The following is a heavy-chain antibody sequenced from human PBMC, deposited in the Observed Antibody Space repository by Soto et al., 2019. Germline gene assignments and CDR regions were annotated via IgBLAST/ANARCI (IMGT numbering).Heavy chain of an antibody. CDR3: ARPGVPCQHRYCSSTSDWFDP. D-gene: IGHD2-2*01. CDR2: ISAYNGNT. Sequence: QVQLVQSGAEVKKPGASVKVSCKASGYTFTSYGISWVRQAPGQGLEWMGWISAYNGNTNYAQKLQGRVTMTTDTSTSTAYMELRSLRSDDTAVYYCARPGVPCQHRYCSSTSDWFDPWGQGTLVTVSS. CDR1: GYTFTSYG. V-gene: IGHV1-18*01. J-gene: IGHJ5*02.